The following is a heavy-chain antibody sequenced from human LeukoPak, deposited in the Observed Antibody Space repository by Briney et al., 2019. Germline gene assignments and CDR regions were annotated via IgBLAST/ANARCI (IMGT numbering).Heavy chain of an antibody. D-gene: IGHD5-18*01. CDR3: AREGYSYGYVDY. CDR1: GYTFTSYY. J-gene: IGHJ4*02. V-gene: IGHV1-46*01. CDR2: ISPSGGST. Sequence: ASVKVSCKASGYTFTSYYMHWVRQAPGQGLEWMGIISPSGGSTSYAQKFQGRVTMTRDTSTSTVYMELSSLRSEDTAVYCCAREGYSYGYVDYWGQGTLVTVSS.